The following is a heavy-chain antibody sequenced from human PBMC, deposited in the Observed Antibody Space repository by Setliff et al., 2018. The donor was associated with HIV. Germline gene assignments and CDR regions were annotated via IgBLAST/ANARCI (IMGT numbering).Heavy chain of an antibody. CDR1: GYSITSVYY. CDR2: IYHNGST. Sequence: SETLSLTCAVSGYSITSVYYWGWIRQPPGKGLEWIGSIYHNGSTYYNPSLKSRVSILVDISKNQFSLKLSSVTAADTAVYYCASSPAWRSDFGLHTFDYWGQGTLVTVSS. CDR3: ASSPAWRSDFGLHTFDY. D-gene: IGHD2-2*01. V-gene: IGHV4-38-2*01. J-gene: IGHJ4*02.